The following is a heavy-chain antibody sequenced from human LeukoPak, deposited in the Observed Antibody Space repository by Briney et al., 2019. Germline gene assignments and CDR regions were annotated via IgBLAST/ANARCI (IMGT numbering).Heavy chain of an antibody. V-gene: IGHV1-2*02. D-gene: IGHD5-24*01. Sequence: ASVKVSCKASGYTFTDYYLHWVRQAPGQGLEWMGWINPNSGGTNYAQTSQGRVTMTRDTSITTAYLELSRLRSDDTAVYYCARIGYNHYFDYWGQGTLATVSS. CDR1: GYTFTDYY. CDR2: INPNSGGT. CDR3: ARIGYNHYFDY. J-gene: IGHJ4*02.